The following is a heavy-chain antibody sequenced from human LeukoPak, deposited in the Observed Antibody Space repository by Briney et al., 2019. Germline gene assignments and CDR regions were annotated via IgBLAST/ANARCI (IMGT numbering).Heavy chain of an antibody. CDR3: AKDLGSSGCFDY. Sequence: GGSLRLSCAASGFTFSSYGMHWVRQAPGKGLEWVAFIRYDGTNKYYADSVKGRFTISRDTSKNTLYLQMNSLRTEDTAVYYCAKDLGSSGCFDYWGQGTLVTVSP. CDR2: IRYDGTNK. D-gene: IGHD6-19*01. J-gene: IGHJ4*02. CDR1: GFTFSSYG. V-gene: IGHV3-30*02.